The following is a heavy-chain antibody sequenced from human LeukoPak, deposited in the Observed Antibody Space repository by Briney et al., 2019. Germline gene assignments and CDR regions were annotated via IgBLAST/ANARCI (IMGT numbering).Heavy chain of an antibody. D-gene: IGHD3-9*01. V-gene: IGHV1-69*13. CDR3: ARDRPTDYDILTGRFDP. Sequence: SVKVSCKASGGTFSNYAISWVRQAPGQGLEWMGGTIPIFGTANYAQKFQGRVTITADESTSTAYMELSSLRSEDTAVYYCARDRPTDYDILTGRFDPWGQGTLVTVSS. J-gene: IGHJ5*02. CDR1: GGTFSNYA. CDR2: TIPIFGTA.